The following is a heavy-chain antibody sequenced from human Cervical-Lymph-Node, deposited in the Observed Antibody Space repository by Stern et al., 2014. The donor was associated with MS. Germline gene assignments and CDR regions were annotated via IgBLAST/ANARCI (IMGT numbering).Heavy chain of an antibody. CDR3: TTDDYSSSCPDY. CDR1: GFTFSNAW. CDR2: IKSKTDGGTK. D-gene: IGHD6-13*01. J-gene: IGHJ4*02. Sequence: EVQLVESGGGLVKPGGSLRLSCAASGFTFSNAWMSWVRQAPGKGLEWVGRIKSKTDGGTKDYAAPVKGRFPISRDDSKNPLYLQMNSLKTEDTAVYYCTTDDYSSSCPDYWGQGTLVTVSS. V-gene: IGHV3-15*01.